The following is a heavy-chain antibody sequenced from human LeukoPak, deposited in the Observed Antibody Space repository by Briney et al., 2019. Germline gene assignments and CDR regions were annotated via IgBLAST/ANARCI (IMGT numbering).Heavy chain of an antibody. CDR3: ARSAYPGNSVIED. CDR1: GITFSSYW. D-gene: IGHD4-23*01. V-gene: IGHV3-74*01. Sequence: PGGSLRLSCAGSGITFSSYWMNWVRQAPGKGLVWVSRINSDGGSKNYADSVKGRFTISRENAKNTLYLQMYSLRAEDTAVYYCARSAYPGNSVIEDWGRGTLVTVSS. J-gene: IGHJ4*02. CDR2: INSDGGSK.